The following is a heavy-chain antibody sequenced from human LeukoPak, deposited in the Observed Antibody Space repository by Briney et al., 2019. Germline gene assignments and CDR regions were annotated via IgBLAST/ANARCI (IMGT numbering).Heavy chain of an antibody. CDR1: GFTVSSNY. CDR2: IYSGGST. V-gene: IGHV3-66*01. Sequence: PGGSLRLSCAASGFTVSSNYMSWVRQAPGKGLEWVSVIYSGGSTYYADSVKGRFTISRDNSKNTLYLQMNSLRAEDTAVYYCARDPREDGYNKGFYYYGMDVWGQGTTVTVSS. CDR3: ARDPREDGYNKGFYYYGMDV. D-gene: IGHD5-24*01. J-gene: IGHJ6*02.